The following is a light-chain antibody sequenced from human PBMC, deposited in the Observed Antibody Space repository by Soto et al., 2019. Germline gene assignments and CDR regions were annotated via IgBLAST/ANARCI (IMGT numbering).Light chain of an antibody. CDR1: SSDVGSYNL. CDR2: EVT. J-gene: IGLJ1*01. CDR3: SSFAGTNSFV. Sequence: QSALTQPASVSGSPGQSITISCTGTSSDVGSYNLVSWYQQHPGKAPKLMIYEVTRRPSGVPDRIFASKSDTTASLTVSGLQAEDEADYYCSSFAGTNSFVFGTGTQLTVL. V-gene: IGLV2-23*02.